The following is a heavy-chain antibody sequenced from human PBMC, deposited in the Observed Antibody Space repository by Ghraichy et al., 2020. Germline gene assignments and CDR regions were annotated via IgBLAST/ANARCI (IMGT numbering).Heavy chain of an antibody. Sequence: GASLRLSCTASGFTFSNYWMGWVRQAPGKGLEWVANIKQDGSEKHYVGSVEGRFTISRDNAKNSVYLQMNSLRAEDTAVYYCARAAYYYDRSDYWGRGTLVTVSS. CDR1: GFTFSNYW. V-gene: IGHV3-7*01. CDR2: IKQDGSEK. D-gene: IGHD3-22*01. CDR3: ARAAYYYDRSDY. J-gene: IGHJ4*02.